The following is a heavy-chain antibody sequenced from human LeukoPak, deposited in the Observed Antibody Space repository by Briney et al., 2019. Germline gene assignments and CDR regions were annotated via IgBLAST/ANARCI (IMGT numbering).Heavy chain of an antibody. CDR2: IYSGGST. CDR3: ARDYGDDEGWFDP. V-gene: IGHV3-66*02. D-gene: IGHD4-17*01. CDR1: GFTVSSNY. Sequence: PGGSLRLSCAASGFTVSSNYMSWVRQAPGKGLEWVSVIYSGGSTYYADSVKGRFIISRDNSKNTLYLQMNSLRAEDTAVYYCARDYGDDEGWFDPWGQGTLVTVSS. J-gene: IGHJ5*02.